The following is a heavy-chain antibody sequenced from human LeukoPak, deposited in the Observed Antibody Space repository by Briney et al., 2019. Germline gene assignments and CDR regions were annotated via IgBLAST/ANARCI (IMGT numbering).Heavy chain of an antibody. D-gene: IGHD1-26*01. CDR1: GYTFTGYY. V-gene: IGHV1-2*02. CDR2: INPNSGGT. Sequence: ASVKVSCRASGYTFTGYYMHWVRQAPGQGLEWMGWINPNSGGTNYAQKFQGRVTMTRDMSTSTDYMELSSLRSEDTAIYYCARDNSVGDNAWWFDPWGQGTLVTVSS. J-gene: IGHJ5*02. CDR3: ARDNSVGDNAWWFDP.